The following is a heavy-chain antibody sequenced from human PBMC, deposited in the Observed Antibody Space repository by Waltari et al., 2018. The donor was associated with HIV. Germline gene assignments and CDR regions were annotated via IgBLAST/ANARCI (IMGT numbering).Heavy chain of an antibody. J-gene: IGHJ5*02. D-gene: IGHD3-22*01. V-gene: IGHV4-61*02. CDR1: GGSISSGSYY. CDR2: IYTSGST. Sequence: QVQLQESGPGLVKPSQTLSLTCTVSGGSISSGSYYWRWIRQPAGKGLDWIGRIYTSGSTNYNPSLKSRVTISVDTSKNQFSLKLSSVTAADTAVYYCARDERDYDSSGYFNWFDPWGQGTLVTVSS. CDR3: ARDERDYDSSGYFNWFDP.